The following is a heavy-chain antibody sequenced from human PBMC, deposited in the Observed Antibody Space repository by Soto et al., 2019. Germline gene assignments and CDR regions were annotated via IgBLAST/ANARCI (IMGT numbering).Heavy chain of an antibody. Sequence: VKVSCKASGYTFTSYYMHWVRQAPGQGLEWMGIINPSGGSTSYAQKFQGRVTINPDTSKNQFSLQLNSVTPEDTAVYYCARGSYYSGWVWGQGTLVTVSS. J-gene: IGHJ4*02. CDR2: INPSGGST. D-gene: IGHD6-19*01. CDR1: GYTFTSYY. CDR3: ARGSYYSGWV. V-gene: IGHV1-46*01.